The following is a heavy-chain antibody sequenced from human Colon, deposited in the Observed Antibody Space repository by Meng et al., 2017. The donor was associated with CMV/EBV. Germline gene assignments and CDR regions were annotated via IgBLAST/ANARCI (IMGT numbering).Heavy chain of an antibody. J-gene: IGHJ1*01. CDR1: GSSFGDHW. CDR2: IRPDGSDP. D-gene: IGHD3-22*01. V-gene: IGHV5-51*01. CDR3: VRRRDYEM. Sequence: GGPLRLSCRNVGSSFGDHWLGWVRQMPGKGLEWMGIIRPDGSDPQYSPSVQGQVTMSVDTSDNTAYPQWANLKASDTATYFCVRRRDYEMWGQGTLVTVSS.